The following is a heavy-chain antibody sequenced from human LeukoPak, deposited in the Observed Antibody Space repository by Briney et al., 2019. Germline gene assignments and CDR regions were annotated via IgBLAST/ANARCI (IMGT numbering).Heavy chain of an antibody. CDR2: IYYSGST. J-gene: IGHJ2*01. V-gene: IGHV4-31*03. D-gene: IGHD2-2*01. CDR1: GGSISSGGYY. Sequence: SETLSLTCTVSGGSISSGGYYWSWIRQHPGKGLEWIGYIYYSGSTYYNPSLQSRVTISVDTSKNQFSLKLSSVTAADTAVYYCARRDSSTSYWYFDLWGRGTLVTVSS. CDR3: ARRDSSTSYWYFDL.